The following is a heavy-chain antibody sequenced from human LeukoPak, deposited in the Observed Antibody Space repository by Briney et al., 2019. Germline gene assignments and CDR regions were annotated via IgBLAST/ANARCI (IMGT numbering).Heavy chain of an antibody. CDR1: GYTFTSYD. J-gene: IGHJ4*02. Sequence: ASVEVSCKASGYTFTSYDINWVRQATGQGLEWMGWMNSNSGNTDYAQKFQDTFTITRNPSISTAYLELSSVRYEATAVYYCARAMVRGVIGILPHYWGKGTLVTVSS. CDR3: ARAMVRGVIGILPHY. CDR2: MNSNSGNT. D-gene: IGHD3-10*01. V-gene: IGHV1-8*01.